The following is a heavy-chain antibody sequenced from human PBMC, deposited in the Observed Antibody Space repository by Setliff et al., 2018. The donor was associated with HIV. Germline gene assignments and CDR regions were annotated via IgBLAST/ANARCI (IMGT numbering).Heavy chain of an antibody. J-gene: IGHJ4*02. Sequence: GASVKVSCKASGYTFTSYDINWVRQATGQGLEWMGWINPNGGYTNLAQKFQGRVTLTRDTSVTTVYMGLTSLRSDDTAAYYCARKDGVGDCDSNSCYGIGPIDFWGQGSLVTVSS. CDR1: GYTFTSYD. CDR3: ARKDGVGDCDSNSCYGIGPIDF. V-gene: IGHV1-2*02. D-gene: IGHD2-2*01. CDR2: INPNGGYT.